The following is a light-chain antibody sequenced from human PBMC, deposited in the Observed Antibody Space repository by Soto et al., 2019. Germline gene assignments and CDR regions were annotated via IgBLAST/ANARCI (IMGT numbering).Light chain of an antibody. CDR2: AAS. Sequence: DIQMTQSPSSVSSSVGDRVTITCRASQGVSNWLAWYQQKPGKDPRLLIYAASSLQSGVPSRFTGSGNGTDGTHTSSGPQPEDFATQYCQQTHSFRPLFSVGPGTKVDVK. CDR1: QGVSNW. J-gene: IGKJ3*01. CDR3: QQTHSFRPLFS. V-gene: IGKV1-12*01.